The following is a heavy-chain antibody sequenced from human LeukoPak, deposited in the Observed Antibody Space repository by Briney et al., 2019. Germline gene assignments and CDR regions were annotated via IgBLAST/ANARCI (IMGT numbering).Heavy chain of an antibody. Sequence: SETLSLTCIVSGGSISNYYWSWIRQPAGKGLEWIGRIYTSGSTNYNPSLKSRVTMSVDTSKNQFSLKLSSVTAADTAVYYCATSSSGWDHFDYWGQGTLVTVSS. D-gene: IGHD6-19*01. V-gene: IGHV4-4*07. CDR2: IYTSGST. CDR3: ATSSSGWDHFDY. J-gene: IGHJ4*02. CDR1: GGSISNYY.